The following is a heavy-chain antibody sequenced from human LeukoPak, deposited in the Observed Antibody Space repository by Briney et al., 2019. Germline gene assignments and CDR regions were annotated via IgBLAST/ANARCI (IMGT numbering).Heavy chain of an antibody. Sequence: SVKVSCKASGGTFSSYAISWVRQAPGQGLEWMGRIIPIFGTANYAQKFQGRVTITTDESTSTAYMELSSLRSEDTAVYYCARDFYDILTGPWQTRTMEYYFDYWGQGTLVTVSS. J-gene: IGHJ4*02. CDR3: ARDFYDILTGPWQTRTMEYYFDY. CDR1: GGTFSSYA. D-gene: IGHD3-9*01. CDR2: IIPIFGTA. V-gene: IGHV1-69*05.